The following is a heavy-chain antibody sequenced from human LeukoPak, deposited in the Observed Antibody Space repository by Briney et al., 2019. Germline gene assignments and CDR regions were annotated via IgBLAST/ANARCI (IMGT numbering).Heavy chain of an antibody. CDR2: IIPILGIA. Sequence: SVKVSCKASGGTFSSYAISWVRQAPGQGLEWTGMIIPILGIANYAQKFQGRVTITADKSTSTAYMELSSLRSEDTAVYYCASWVYGSGSYYTYYFDYWGQGTLVTVSS. D-gene: IGHD3-10*01. CDR1: GGTFSSYA. J-gene: IGHJ4*02. V-gene: IGHV1-69*04. CDR3: ASWVYGSGSYYTYYFDY.